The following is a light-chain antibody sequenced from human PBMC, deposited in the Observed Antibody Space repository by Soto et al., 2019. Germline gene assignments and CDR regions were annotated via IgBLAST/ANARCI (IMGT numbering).Light chain of an antibody. CDR1: QNIRTY. CDR2: SAS. Sequence: DIQMTQPPYSLSASVGDSVTITCRASQNIRTYLNWYQQKPGRAPKLLIHSASALPSGVPSRFSGSGSGTEFTLTMSGLQPEDFATYYCQQGHSTPYTFGQGTKVEIK. J-gene: IGKJ2*01. CDR3: QQGHSTPYT. V-gene: IGKV1-39*01.